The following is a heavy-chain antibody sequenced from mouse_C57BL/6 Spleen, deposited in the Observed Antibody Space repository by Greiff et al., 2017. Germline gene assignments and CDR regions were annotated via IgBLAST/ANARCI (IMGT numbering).Heavy chain of an antibody. CDR1: GYTFTDYY. CDR2: INPNNGGT. CDR3: ARHYTLDY. Sequence: EVQLQQSGPELVKPGASVKISCKASGYTFTDYYMNWVKQSHGKSLEWIGDINPNNGGTSYNQKFKGKATLTVYKSSSTAYMELRSLTSEDSAVYYCARHYTLDYWGQGTTLTVSS. J-gene: IGHJ2*01. V-gene: IGHV1-26*01. D-gene: IGHD2-12*01.